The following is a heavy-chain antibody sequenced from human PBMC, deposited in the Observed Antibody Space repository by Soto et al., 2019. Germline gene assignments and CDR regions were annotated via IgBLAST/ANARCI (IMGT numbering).Heavy chain of an antibody. J-gene: IGHJ4*02. CDR2: INADGTST. Sequence: GWSLSLSCAASGFTFSNSWLHWVRQVSLKVLEWVSRINADGTSTSYADSVKGRFTISRDNAKNTLYLHVNSLRAEDTAVYYCVKVLARGVGVPRFYFDSWGQGALVGVYS. CDR3: VKVLARGVGVPRFYFDS. V-gene: IGHV3-74*01. CDR1: GFTFSNSW. D-gene: IGHD2-2*01.